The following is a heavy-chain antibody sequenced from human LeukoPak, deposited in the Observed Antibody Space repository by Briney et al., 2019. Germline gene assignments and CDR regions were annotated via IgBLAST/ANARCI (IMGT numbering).Heavy chain of an antibody. CDR2: ISWNSGSI. J-gene: IGHJ6*02. CDR1: EFTFDDYA. D-gene: IGHD1-26*01. CDR3: AKDLFGYSGSYYYYGMDV. V-gene: IGHV3-9*01. Sequence: QPGRSLRLSCAASEFTFDDYAMHWVRQAPGKGLEWVSGISWNSGSIGYADSVKGRFTISRDNAKISLYLQMNSLRAEDTALYYCAKDLFGYSGSYYYYGMDVWGQGTTVTVSS.